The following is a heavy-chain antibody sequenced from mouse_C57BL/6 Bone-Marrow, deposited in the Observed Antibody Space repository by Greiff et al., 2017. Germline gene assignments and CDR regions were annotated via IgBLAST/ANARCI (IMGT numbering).Heavy chain of an antibody. Sequence: EVQLQQSGPVLVKPGASVKMSCKASGYTITDYYMNWVKQSPGKSLEWIGVIHPYNGGTSYNQKFKGKATLTVDKSSSTAYMELNSLTSEASAVYYCASPGGDYFDFGGQGTTLTVSA. CDR3: ASPGGDYFDF. V-gene: IGHV1-19*01. CDR1: GYTITDYY. CDR2: IHPYNGGT. D-gene: IGHD3-1*01. J-gene: IGHJ2*01.